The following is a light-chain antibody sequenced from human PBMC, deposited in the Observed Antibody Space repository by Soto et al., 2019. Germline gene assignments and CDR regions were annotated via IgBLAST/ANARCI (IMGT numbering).Light chain of an antibody. J-gene: IGKJ1*01. Sequence: EIVMTQSPATLSVSPGERATLSCRASQSVDSNLAWYQQKPGRTPRLLIYGASTRATGIPARFSGSGSGTEFTLTISSLQSEDFAVYYCQQYNDWILTFGQGTKVEIK. CDR2: GAS. CDR3: QQYNDWILT. V-gene: IGKV3-15*01. CDR1: QSVDSN.